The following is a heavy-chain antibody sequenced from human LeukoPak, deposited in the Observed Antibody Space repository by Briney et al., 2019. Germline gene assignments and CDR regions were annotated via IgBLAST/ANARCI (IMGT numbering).Heavy chain of an antibody. V-gene: IGHV3-23*05. CDR3: AKRYCSGGYCYWGYAFDY. Sequence: GGSLTLSCAASGFSFSAYAMSWVRQAPGKGLEWVSSISNSGSDTNYADSVKGRFTISRDNSKNVLYLQMSSLSAEDTAVNYCAKRYCSGGYCYWGYAFDYWGQGTLVTVSS. J-gene: IGHJ4*02. D-gene: IGHD2-15*01. CDR2: ISNSGSDT. CDR1: GFSFSAYA.